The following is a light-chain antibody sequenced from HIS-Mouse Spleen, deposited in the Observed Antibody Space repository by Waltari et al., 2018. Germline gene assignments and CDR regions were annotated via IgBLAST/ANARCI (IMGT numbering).Light chain of an antibody. J-gene: IGLJ3*02. CDR1: ISDVGSYNL. Sequence: QSALPQPASVSGSPAQSITISCTVTISDVGSYNLVSWYRQPPGKAPKLMIYEGSKRPSGVSNRFSGSKSGNTASLTISGLQAEDEADYYCCSYAGSSTWVFGGGTKLTVL. CDR3: CSYAGSSTWV. V-gene: IGLV2-23*01. CDR2: EGS.